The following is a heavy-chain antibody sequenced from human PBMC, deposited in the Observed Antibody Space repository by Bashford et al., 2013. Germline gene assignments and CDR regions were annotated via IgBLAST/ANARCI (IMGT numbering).Heavy chain of an antibody. CDR2: IDSGDGRTI. CDR1: EFSFNNYE. D-gene: IGHD3-3*01. Sequence: GSLRLSCAASEFSFNNYEVNWVRQAPGKGLEWVSYIDSGDGRTILYADSVKGRFTISRDNAKNSLYLQMNSLRAEDTAVYYCARDLPGRITIFVSGVMDVWGQGTTVTVSS. V-gene: IGHV3-48*03. CDR3: ARDLPGRITIFVSGVMDV. J-gene: IGHJ6*02.